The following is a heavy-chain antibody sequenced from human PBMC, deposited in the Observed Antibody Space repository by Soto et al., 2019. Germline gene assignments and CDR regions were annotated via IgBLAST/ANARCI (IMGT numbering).Heavy chain of an antibody. CDR1: GYTFTSYA. V-gene: IGHV1-3*01. Sequence: ASLKLSCKASGYTFTSYAIHWVRQAPGQRLEWMGWINAGNGNTKYSQKFQGRVTITRDTSASTAYMELSSLRSEDTAVYYCARAKGDYDILTNFDYWGQGTLVTVAS. CDR3: ARAKGDYDILTNFDY. CDR2: INAGNGNT. J-gene: IGHJ4*02. D-gene: IGHD3-9*01.